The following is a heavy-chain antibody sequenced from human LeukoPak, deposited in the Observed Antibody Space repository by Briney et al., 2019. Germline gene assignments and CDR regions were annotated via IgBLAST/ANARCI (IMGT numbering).Heavy chain of an antibody. Sequence: PGGSLRLSCAASGFTFSSYGMHWVRQAPGKELEWVAVIWYDGSNKYYADSVKGRFTISRDNSKNTLYLQMNSLRAEDTAVYYCASYVLGDAFDIWGQGTMVTVSS. CDR2: IWYDGSNK. D-gene: IGHD3-3*02. CDR3: ASYVLGDAFDI. V-gene: IGHV3-33*01. J-gene: IGHJ3*02. CDR1: GFTFSSYG.